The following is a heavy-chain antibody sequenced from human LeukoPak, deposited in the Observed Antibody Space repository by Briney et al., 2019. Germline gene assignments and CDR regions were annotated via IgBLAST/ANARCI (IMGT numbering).Heavy chain of an antibody. V-gene: IGHV3-30*02. Sequence: GGSLRLSCAASGFTFSSYGMHWVRQAPGKGLEWVAFIRPDGSNEYYAASVRGRFAISRDNSKNTLYLQMNSLRAEDTAVYFCARDPLILPASIAYYSYYYMDVWGQGTLVTVSS. CDR1: GFTFSSYG. CDR3: ARDPLILPASIAYYSYYYMDV. D-gene: IGHD2-2*01. J-gene: IGHJ6*03. CDR2: IRPDGSNE.